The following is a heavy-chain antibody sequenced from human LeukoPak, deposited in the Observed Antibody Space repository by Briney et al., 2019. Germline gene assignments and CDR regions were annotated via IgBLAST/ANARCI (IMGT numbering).Heavy chain of an antibody. CDR1: GFTFSSYS. D-gene: IGHD3-22*01. V-gene: IGHV3-53*01. CDR3: ARAPNYYDSSGYLQQYYFDY. CDR2: IYSGGST. J-gene: IGHJ4*02. Sequence: GGSLRLSCAASGFTFSSYSMNWVRQAPGKGLEWVSVIYSGGSTYYADSVKGRFTISRDNSKNTLYLQMNSLRAEDTAVYYCARAPNYYDSSGYLQQYYFDYWGQGTLVTVSS.